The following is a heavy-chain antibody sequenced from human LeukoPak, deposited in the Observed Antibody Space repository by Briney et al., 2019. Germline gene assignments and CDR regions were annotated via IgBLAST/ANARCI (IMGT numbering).Heavy chain of an antibody. CDR1: GYXFTSYF. Sequence: ASVKVSCKASGYXFTSYFMHWVRQAPGQGHEWMGIINPGSGRTSYTQKFRDRVTMTRDKSTSTVNMELSSLRSEDTAVYYCVRALGYYDSSGYPTHFDYWGQGTLVTVSS. CDR3: VRALGYYDSSGYPTHFDY. D-gene: IGHD3-22*01. V-gene: IGHV1-46*01. J-gene: IGHJ4*02. CDR2: INPGSGRT.